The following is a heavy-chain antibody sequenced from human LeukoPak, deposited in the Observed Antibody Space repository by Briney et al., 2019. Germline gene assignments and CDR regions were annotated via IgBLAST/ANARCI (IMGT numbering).Heavy chain of an antibody. J-gene: IGHJ3*02. CDR2: IYHSGST. Sequence: SETLSLTCTVSGGSISSGGYYWSWIRQPPGKGLEWIGYIYHSGSTYYNPSLKSRVTISVDRSKNQFSLKLSSVTAADTAVYYCARGDDAFDIWGQGTMVTVSS. CDR3: ARGDDAFDI. CDR1: GGSISSGGYY. V-gene: IGHV4-30-2*01.